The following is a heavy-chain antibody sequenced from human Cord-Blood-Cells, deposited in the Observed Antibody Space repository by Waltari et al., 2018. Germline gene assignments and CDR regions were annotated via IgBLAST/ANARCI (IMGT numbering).Heavy chain of an antibody. CDR1: GGPFSSYA. D-gene: IGHD3-3*01. V-gene: IGHV1-69*06. CDR2: IIPIFGTA. CDR3: ARDIRVFGVPDAFDI. Sequence: QVQLVQSGAEVKKPGSSVKISCQASGGPFSSYAISWVRQAPGQGLEWMGGIIPIFGTANYAQKFQGRVTITADKSTSTAYMELSSLRSEDTAVYYCARDIRVFGVPDAFDIWGQGTMVTVSS. J-gene: IGHJ3*02.